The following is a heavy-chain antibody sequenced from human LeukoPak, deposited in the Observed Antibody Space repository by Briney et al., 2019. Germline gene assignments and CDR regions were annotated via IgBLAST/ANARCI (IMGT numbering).Heavy chain of an antibody. D-gene: IGHD3-10*01. Sequence: GSLRLSCAASGFTFNNYALSWVRQPPGKGLEWIGEINHSGSTNYNPSLKSRVTISVDTSKNQFSLKLSSVTAADTAVYYCARRPSLRLLWFGESRGYYFDYWGQGTLVTVSS. CDR2: INHSGST. V-gene: IGHV4-34*01. J-gene: IGHJ4*02. CDR1: GFTFNNYA. CDR3: ARRPSLRLLWFGESRGYYFDY.